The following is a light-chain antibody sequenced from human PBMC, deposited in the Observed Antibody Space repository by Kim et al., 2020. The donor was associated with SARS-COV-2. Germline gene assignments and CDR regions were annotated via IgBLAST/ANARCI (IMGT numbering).Light chain of an antibody. J-gene: IGLJ3*02. Sequence: GGQAPLPCGSRTGAVTVVQYPYWFPQKAGQAPTTLIYDTTIKQSWTPARFSGSRLGGRAALTLSGARPEDEADYYCLLSFSGARPVFGGGTQLTVL. CDR2: DTT. CDR3: LLSFSGARPV. V-gene: IGLV7-46*01. CDR1: TGAVTVVQY.